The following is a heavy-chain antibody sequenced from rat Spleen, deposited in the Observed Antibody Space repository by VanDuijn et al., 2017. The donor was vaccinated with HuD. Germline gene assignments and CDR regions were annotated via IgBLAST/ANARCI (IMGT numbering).Heavy chain of an antibody. Sequence: EVQLVESGGGLVQPGRSLKLSCAASGFTFSNYGMAWVRQTPTKGLEWVASISTDGGSTYYRDSVKGRFTISRDNAKNTQYLQMDSLRSEDTATYYCARSGYGGYYDGYYLVFDYWGQGVMVTVSS. CDR1: GFTFSNYG. D-gene: IGHD1-12*03. V-gene: IGHV5S14*01. J-gene: IGHJ2*01. CDR2: ISTDGGST. CDR3: ARSGYGGYYDGYYLVFDY.